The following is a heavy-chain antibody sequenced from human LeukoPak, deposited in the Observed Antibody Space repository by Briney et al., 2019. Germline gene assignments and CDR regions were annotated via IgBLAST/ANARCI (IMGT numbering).Heavy chain of an antibody. D-gene: IGHD2-2*01. Sequence: GGSLRLSCGASGFTFSSYAMSWVRQAPGKGLEWVSAISGSGGSTYYADSVKGRFTISRDNSKNTLYLQMNSLRAEDTAVYYCAKGFSSTTPRGYFDYWGQGTLVTVSS. CDR2: ISGSGGST. CDR1: GFTFSSYA. J-gene: IGHJ4*02. V-gene: IGHV3-23*01. CDR3: AKGFSSTTPRGYFDY.